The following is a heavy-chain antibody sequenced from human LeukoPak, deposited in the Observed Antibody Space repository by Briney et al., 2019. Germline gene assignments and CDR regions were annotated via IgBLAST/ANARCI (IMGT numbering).Heavy chain of an antibody. V-gene: IGHV3-48*01. CDR1: GFTFSSYG. Sequence: GGSLRLSCAASGFTFSSYGMDWVRQAPGKGLEWVSYISSNTRTISYASSVKGRFTISRDNAQNSLFLQMNSLRAEDTAVYYCTRGGAARPDYWGQGTLVTVSS. D-gene: IGHD6-6*01. J-gene: IGHJ4*02. CDR2: ISSNTRTI. CDR3: TRGGAARPDY.